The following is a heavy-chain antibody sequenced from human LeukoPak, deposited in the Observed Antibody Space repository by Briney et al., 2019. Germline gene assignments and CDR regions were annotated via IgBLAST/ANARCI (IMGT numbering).Heavy chain of an antibody. CDR1: GGSISSYY. V-gene: IGHV4-59*08. D-gene: IGHD6-13*01. Sequence: SETLSLTCTVSGGSISSYYWSWIRQPPGKGLEWIGYIYYSGSTNYNPSLKSRVTISVDTSKNQFSLKLSSVTAADTAVYYCARGSRLEYFQHWGQGTLVTVSS. J-gene: IGHJ1*01. CDR2: IYYSGST. CDR3: ARGSRLEYFQH.